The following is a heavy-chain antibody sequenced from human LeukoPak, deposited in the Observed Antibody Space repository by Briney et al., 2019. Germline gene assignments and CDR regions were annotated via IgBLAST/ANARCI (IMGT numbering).Heavy chain of an antibody. CDR2: IIPIFGTA. J-gene: IGHJ4*02. Sequence: ASVTVSCKASGGTFSSYAISWVRQAPGQGLEWMGGIIPIFGTANYAQKFQGRVTITADESTSTAYMELSSLRSEGTAVYYCAREYCSGGSCYYLDYWGQGTLVTVSS. D-gene: IGHD2-15*01. V-gene: IGHV1-69*13. CDR3: AREYCSGGSCYYLDY. CDR1: GGTFSSYA.